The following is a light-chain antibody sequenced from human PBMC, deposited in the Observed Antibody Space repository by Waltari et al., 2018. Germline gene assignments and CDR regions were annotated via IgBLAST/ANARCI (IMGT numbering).Light chain of an antibody. CDR1: QSVSSSY. CDR2: GAS. J-gene: IGKJ1*01. CDR3: QQYGTSPPET. Sequence: EIVLTQSPGTLSLSPGERATLSCRASQSVSSSYLAWYQQKPGQARRLLIYGASSRATGIPDRFNGSGSGTDFTLTISRLEPEDFAEYYCQQYGTSPPETFGQGTKVEIK. V-gene: IGKV3-20*01.